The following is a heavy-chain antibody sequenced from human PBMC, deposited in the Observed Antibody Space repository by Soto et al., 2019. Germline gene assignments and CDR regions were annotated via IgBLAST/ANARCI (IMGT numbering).Heavy chain of an antibody. CDR1: GFTFSSYA. Sequence: PGGSLRLSCAASGFTFSSYAMSWVRQAPGKGLEWVSAISGSGGSTYYADSVKGRFTISRDNSKNTLYLQMNSLRAEDTAVYYRAKGLVVISWFDPWGQGXLVTVYS. D-gene: IGHD3-22*01. CDR2: ISGSGGST. V-gene: IGHV3-23*01. CDR3: AKGLVVISWFDP. J-gene: IGHJ5*02.